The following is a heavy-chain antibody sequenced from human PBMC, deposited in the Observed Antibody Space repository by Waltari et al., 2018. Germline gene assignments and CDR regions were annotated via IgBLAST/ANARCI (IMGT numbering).Heavy chain of an antibody. J-gene: IGHJ4*02. CDR1: GGSISSGGYY. D-gene: IGHD5-12*01. V-gene: IGHV4-31*03. CDR2: IYYSGST. Sequence: QVQLQESGPGLVKPSQPLSLTCTVSGGSISSGGYYWRWIRQHPGKGLEWIGYIYYSGSTYYNPSLKSRVTISVDTSKNQFSLKLSSVTAADTAVYYCARGDGYLGVYFDYWGQGTLVTVSS. CDR3: ARGDGYLGVYFDY.